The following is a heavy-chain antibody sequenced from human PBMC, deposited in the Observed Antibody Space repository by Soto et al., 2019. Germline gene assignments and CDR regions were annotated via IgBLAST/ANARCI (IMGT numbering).Heavy chain of an antibody. CDR2: ISSSSSYI. V-gene: IGHV3-21*01. CDR1: GFTFSSYS. Sequence: GGSLRLSCAASGFTFSSYSMNWVRQAPGKGLEWISSISSSSSYIYYADSVKGRFTISRDNAKNSLYLQMNSLRAEDTAVYYCARDHGYYTNGVCYEPPPIVYWGQGTLVTVSS. D-gene: IGHD2-8*01. CDR3: ARDHGYYTNGVCYEPPPIVY. J-gene: IGHJ4*02.